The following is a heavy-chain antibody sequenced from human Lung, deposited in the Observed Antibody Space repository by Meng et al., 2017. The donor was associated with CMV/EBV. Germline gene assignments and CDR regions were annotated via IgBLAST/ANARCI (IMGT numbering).Heavy chain of an antibody. CDR1: GFTVSSNY. CDR2: LHSDGFT. D-gene: IGHD3-22*01. CDR3: ARGILGGYYDSRGYVTDF. Sequence: ESXKISXAASGFTVSSNYMSWVRQAPGKGLEWISVLHSDGFTKYADSVKGRFTISRDNPKNTLYLEMSSLRTEDTAVYYCARGILGGYYDSRGYVTDFWGQGTLVTVSS. V-gene: IGHV3-66*02. J-gene: IGHJ4*02.